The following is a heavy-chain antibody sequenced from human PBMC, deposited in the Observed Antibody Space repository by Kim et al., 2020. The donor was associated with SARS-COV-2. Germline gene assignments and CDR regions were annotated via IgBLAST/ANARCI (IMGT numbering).Heavy chain of an antibody. Sequence: GGSLRLSCAASGFTFSSYAMSWVRQAPGKGLEWVSAISCSGGSTYYADSVKGRFTISRDNSKNSLYLQMNSLRAEDTAVYYCAGSGSYAPPFDYWGQGTLVTVSS. CDR1: GFTFSSYA. V-gene: IGHV3-23*01. CDR2: ISCSGGST. CDR3: AGSGSYAPPFDY. D-gene: IGHD1-26*01. J-gene: IGHJ4*02.